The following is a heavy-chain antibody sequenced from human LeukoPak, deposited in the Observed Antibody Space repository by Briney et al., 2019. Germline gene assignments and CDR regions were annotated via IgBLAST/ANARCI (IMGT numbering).Heavy chain of an antibody. D-gene: IGHD2-2*01. J-gene: IGHJ6*03. CDR1: GGSFSGYY. CDR2: INHSGST. CDR3: ARTCSSTDYYYYYYMDV. V-gene: IGHV4-34*01. Sequence: SETLSLTCAVYGGSFSGYYWSWIRQPPGKGLEWIGEINHSGSTNYNPSLKSRVTISVDTSKNQFSLKLSSVTAADTAVYYCARTCSSTDYYYYYYMDVWGKGTTVTVSS.